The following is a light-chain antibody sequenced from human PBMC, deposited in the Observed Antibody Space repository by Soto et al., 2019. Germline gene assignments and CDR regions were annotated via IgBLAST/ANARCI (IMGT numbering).Light chain of an antibody. CDR1: QSVSSY. CDR2: DAS. Sequence: EIVLTQSPATQSLSPGERATLSCRASQSVSSYLAWYQQKPGQAPRLLIYDASNRATGIPARFSGSGSGTDFTPTISSLEPEDFAVYYCQQRSNWPPLLTFGGGTKVEIK. CDR3: QQRSNWPPLLT. V-gene: IGKV3-11*01. J-gene: IGKJ4*01.